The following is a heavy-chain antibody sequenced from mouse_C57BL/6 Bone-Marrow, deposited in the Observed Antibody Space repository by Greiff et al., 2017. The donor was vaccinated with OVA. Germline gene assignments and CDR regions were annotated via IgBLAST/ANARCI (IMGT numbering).Heavy chain of an antibody. CDR3: ARDGNFFDY. D-gene: IGHD2-1*01. Sequence: VQLQQSGPELVKPGASVKISCKASGYAFSSSWMNWVKQRPGKGLEWIGRIYPGDGDTNYNGKFKGKATLTADKSSSTAYMRLSSLTSEDSAVYFCARDGNFFDYWGQGTTLTVSS. V-gene: IGHV1-82*01. CDR2: IYPGDGDT. J-gene: IGHJ2*01. CDR1: GYAFSSSW.